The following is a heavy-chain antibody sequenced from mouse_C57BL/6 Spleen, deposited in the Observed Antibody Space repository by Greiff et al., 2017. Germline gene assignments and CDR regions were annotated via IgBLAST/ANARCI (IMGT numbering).Heavy chain of an antibody. CDR1: GYAFSSSW. J-gene: IGHJ1*03. CDR2: IYPGDGDT. Sequence: QVQLQQSGPELVKPGASVKISCKASGYAFSSSWMNWVKQRPGKGLEWIGRIYPGDGDTNYNGKFKGKATLTADKSSSTAYMQLSSLTSEDSAVYFCARPYYYGSGEYWYFDVWGTGTTVTVSS. D-gene: IGHD1-1*01. CDR3: ARPYYYGSGEYWYFDV. V-gene: IGHV1-82*01.